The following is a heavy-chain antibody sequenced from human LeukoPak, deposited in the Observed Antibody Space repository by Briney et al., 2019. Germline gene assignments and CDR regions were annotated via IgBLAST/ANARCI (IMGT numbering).Heavy chain of an antibody. CDR2: INHSGSA. CDR1: GGSFSGYY. V-gene: IGHV4-34*01. D-gene: IGHD3-22*01. J-gene: IGHJ4*02. CDR3: ARRPYDSSGYSSGFIYFDY. Sequence: SETLSLTCAAYGGSFSGYYWSWIRQPPGKGLEWIGGINHSGSASSNPSLKSRVTISVDTSKNQFSLKLSSVTAADTAVYYCARRPYDSSGYSSGFIYFDYGGQGTLVTVSS.